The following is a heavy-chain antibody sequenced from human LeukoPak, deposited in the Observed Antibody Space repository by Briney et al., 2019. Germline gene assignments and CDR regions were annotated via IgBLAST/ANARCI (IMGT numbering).Heavy chain of an antibody. D-gene: IGHD3-10*01. Sequence: PSETLSLTCTVSGGSISSYYWSWIRQPAGKGLEWIGRIYTSGSTNYNPSLKSRVTMSVDTSKNLFSLKLSSVTAADTAVYYCARDKYGSGSYANWFDPWGQGTLVTVSS. J-gene: IGHJ5*02. CDR3: ARDKYGSGSYANWFDP. CDR2: IYTSGST. CDR1: GGSISSYY. V-gene: IGHV4-4*07.